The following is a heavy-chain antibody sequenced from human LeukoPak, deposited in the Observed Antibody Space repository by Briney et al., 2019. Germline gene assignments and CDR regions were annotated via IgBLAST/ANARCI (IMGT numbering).Heavy chain of an antibody. J-gene: IGHJ6*03. Sequence: GGSLRLSCAASGFTFSNYDMSWDRQAPGKGLEWVSTISGSGGSTYYADSVKGRFTISRDNSRDTLYLQMNSLRAADTAVYSCAKAIGYSYGSYYYMDVWGKGTTVTVSS. D-gene: IGHD5-18*01. V-gene: IGHV3-23*01. CDR2: ISGSGGST. CDR1: GFTFSNYD. CDR3: AKAIGYSYGSYYYMDV.